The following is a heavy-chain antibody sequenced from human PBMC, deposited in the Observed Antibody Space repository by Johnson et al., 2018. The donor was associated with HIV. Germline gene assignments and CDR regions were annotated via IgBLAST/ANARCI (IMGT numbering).Heavy chain of an antibody. J-gene: IGHJ3*02. CDR1: GFTFSSYA. V-gene: IGHV3-7*01. D-gene: IGHD1-26*01. CDR2: IKQDGSEK. Sequence: MLLVESGGGLVQPGGSLRLSCAASGFTFSSYAMSWVRQAPGKGLEWVANIKQDGSEKYYADSVKGRFTISRDNSKNTLYLQMNSLRAEDTAVYYCAKDPVGATWAFDIWGQGTMVTVSS. CDR3: AKDPVGATWAFDI.